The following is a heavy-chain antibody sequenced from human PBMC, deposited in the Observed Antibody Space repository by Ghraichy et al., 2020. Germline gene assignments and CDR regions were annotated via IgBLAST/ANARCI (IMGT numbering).Heavy chain of an antibody. J-gene: IGHJ4*02. CDR2: ISGSGGST. Sequence: GESLNISCAASGFTFSSYAMSWVRQAPGKGLEWVSAISGSGGSTYYADSVKGRFTISRDNSKNTLYLQMNSLRAEDTAVYYCAKNMVGRLPFDYWGQGTLVTVSS. V-gene: IGHV3-23*01. CDR1: GFTFSSYA. CDR3: AKNMVGRLPFDY. D-gene: IGHD3-10*02.